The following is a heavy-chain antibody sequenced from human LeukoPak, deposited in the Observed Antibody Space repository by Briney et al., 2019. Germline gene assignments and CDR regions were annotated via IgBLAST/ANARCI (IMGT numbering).Heavy chain of an antibody. D-gene: IGHD3-10*01. CDR3: MTRDTSGY. Sequence: GGSLRLSCSGSGLTLSTYAMHWVRQAPGKGLEYVSAIATDGGGTYYADSVKGRFTISRDKSKNTLYLQMRSLRAEDTAAYYCMTRDTSGYWGQGTLVTVSS. V-gene: IGHV3-64D*09. CDR1: GLTLSTYA. J-gene: IGHJ4*02. CDR2: IATDGGGT.